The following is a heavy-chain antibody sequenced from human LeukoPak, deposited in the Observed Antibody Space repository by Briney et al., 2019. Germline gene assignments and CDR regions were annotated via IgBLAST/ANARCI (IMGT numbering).Heavy chain of an antibody. CDR3: ATDQRWVVPAATYYYYGMDV. CDR1: GYTFTSYG. CDR2: FGPEDGET. D-gene: IGHD2-2*01. V-gene: IGHV1-24*01. J-gene: IGHJ6*02. Sequence: ASVKVSCKASGYTFTSYGISWVRQAPGKGLEWMGGFGPEDGETIYAQKFQGRVTMTEDTSTDTAYMELSSLRSEDTAVYYCATDQRWVVPAATYYYYGMDVWGQGTTVTVSS.